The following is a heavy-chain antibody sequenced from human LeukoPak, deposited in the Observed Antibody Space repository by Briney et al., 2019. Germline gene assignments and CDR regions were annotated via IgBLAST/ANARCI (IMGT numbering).Heavy chain of an antibody. D-gene: IGHD2-2*01. J-gene: IGHJ3*02. CDR3: AKDRAVVVPAATVAFDI. CDR1: GFTFSSYA. V-gene: IGHV3-23*01. Sequence: GSLRLSCAASGFTFSSYAMSWVRQAPGKGLEWVSAISGSGGSTYYADSVKGRFTISRDNSKNTLYLQMNSLRAEDTAVYYCAKDRAVVVPAATVAFDIWGQGTMVTVSS. CDR2: ISGSGGST.